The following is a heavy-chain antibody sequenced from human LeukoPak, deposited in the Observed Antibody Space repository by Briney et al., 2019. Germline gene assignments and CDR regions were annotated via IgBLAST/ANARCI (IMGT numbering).Heavy chain of an antibody. J-gene: IGHJ5*02. CDR2: IYYSGST. CDR1: GGSISSYY. CDR3: ARGRIVVVPAAPSVDP. V-gene: IGHV4-59*01. D-gene: IGHD2-2*01. Sequence: SETLSLTCTVSGGSISSYYWSWIRQPPGKGLEWIGYIYYSGSTNYNPSLKSRVTISVDTSKNQFSLKLSSVTAADTAVYYCARGRIVVVPAAPSVDPWGQGTLVTVSS.